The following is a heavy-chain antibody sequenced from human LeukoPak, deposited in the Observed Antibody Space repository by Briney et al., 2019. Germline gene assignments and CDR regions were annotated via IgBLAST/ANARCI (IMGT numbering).Heavy chain of an antibody. D-gene: IGHD2-2*01. V-gene: IGHV3-21*01. CDR3: ARSKGIVVVPAAMSH. CDR1: GFTFSSYS. J-gene: IGHJ4*02. CDR2: ISSSSSYI. Sequence: PGGSLRLSCAASGFTFSSYSMNWVRQAPGKGLEWVSSISSSSSYIYYADSVKGRFTISRDNAKNSLYLQMNSLRAEDTAVYYCARSKGIVVVPAAMSHWGQGTLVTVSS.